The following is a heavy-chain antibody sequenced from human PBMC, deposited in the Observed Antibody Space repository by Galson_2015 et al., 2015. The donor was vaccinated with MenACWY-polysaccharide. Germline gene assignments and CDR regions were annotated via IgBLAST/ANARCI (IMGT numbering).Heavy chain of an antibody. D-gene: IGHD6-19*01. CDR2: IRYDGSNK. J-gene: IGHJ4*02. Sequence: SLRLSCAASGFTFSSYGMHWVRQAPGKGLEWVAFIRYDGSNKYYADSVKGRFTISRDNSKNTLYLQMNSLRAEDTAVYYCAKDPVLEQWLVGYFDYWGQGTLVTVSS. V-gene: IGHV3-30*02. CDR3: AKDPVLEQWLVGYFDY. CDR1: GFTFSSYG.